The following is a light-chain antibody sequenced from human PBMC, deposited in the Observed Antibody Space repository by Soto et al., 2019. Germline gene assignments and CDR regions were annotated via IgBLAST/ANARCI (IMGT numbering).Light chain of an antibody. J-gene: IGKJ5*01. CDR2: AAA. CDR1: QSISSY. CDR3: QLSCSIPPA. Sequence: DIQMTHSPSSLSASVGDRVTITCRASQSISSYLNWYQQKPGKAPKLLIYAAASLQSGVPSRFSGSGSGTDFNLTISSLQPEDFAKCYCQLSCSIPPACGQGTRLEIK. V-gene: IGKV1-39*01.